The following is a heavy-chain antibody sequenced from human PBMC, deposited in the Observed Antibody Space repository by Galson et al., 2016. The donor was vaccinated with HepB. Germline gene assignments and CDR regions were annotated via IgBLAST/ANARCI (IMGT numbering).Heavy chain of an antibody. Sequence: ETLSLTCTVSNGSLTSYYWTWIRQPPGKGLEWVSAISSSGGSTFYSDSVKGRFTVSRDNSKNMLYLEMSSLRGDDTAVYYCAREGQYTSSSISVYFDSWGQGALITVSS. J-gene: IGHJ4*02. CDR2: ISSSGGST. CDR1: NGSLTSYY. D-gene: IGHD6-6*01. V-gene: IGHV3-23*01. CDR3: AREGQYTSSSISVYFDS.